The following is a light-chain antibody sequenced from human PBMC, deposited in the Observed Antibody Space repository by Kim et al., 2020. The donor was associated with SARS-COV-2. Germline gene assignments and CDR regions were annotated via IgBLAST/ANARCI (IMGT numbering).Light chain of an antibody. CDR1: QSISTY. J-gene: IGKJ5*01. Sequence: DIQMTQSPSSLSASVGDRVTITCRASQSISTYLNWYQQKPGKAPKLLIYATSSLQSGVPSRFSGSGSGTDFTLTISSLQPEDFATYYYHQSYSASITFGQGTRLEIK. V-gene: IGKV1-39*01. CDR2: ATS. CDR3: HQSYSASIT.